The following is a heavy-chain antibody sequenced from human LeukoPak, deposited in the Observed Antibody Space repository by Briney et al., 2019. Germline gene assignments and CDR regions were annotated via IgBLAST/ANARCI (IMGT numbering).Heavy chain of an antibody. V-gene: IGHV3-9*01. CDR2: ISWNSGSI. J-gene: IGHJ4*02. Sequence: GGSLILSCAASGFTFDDYAMHWVRQAPGKGLEWVSGISWNSGSIGYADSVKDRFTISRDNAKNSLYLQMNSLRAEDTALYYCARVYYYGSGSYFDYWGQGTLVTVSS. CDR3: ARVYYYGSGSYFDY. CDR1: GFTFDDYA. D-gene: IGHD3-10*01.